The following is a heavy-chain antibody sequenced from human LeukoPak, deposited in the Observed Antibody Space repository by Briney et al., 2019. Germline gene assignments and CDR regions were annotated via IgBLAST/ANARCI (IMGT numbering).Heavy chain of an antibody. J-gene: IGHJ5*02. CDR3: ARAWVPAPNSGYYGSGVYNWFDP. CDR2: INPSGGST. V-gene: IGHV1-46*01. D-gene: IGHD3-10*01. Sequence: VASVKVSCKASGYTFTSYYMHWVRQAPGQGLEWMGIINPSGGSTSYAQKFQGRVTMTRDTSTSTVHMELSSLRSEDTAVYYCARAWVPAPNSGYYGSGVYNWFDPWGQGTLVTVSS. CDR1: GYTFTSYY.